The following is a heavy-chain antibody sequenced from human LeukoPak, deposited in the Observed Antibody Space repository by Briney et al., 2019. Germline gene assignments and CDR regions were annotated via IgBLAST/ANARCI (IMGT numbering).Heavy chain of an antibody. CDR1: GYTFTGYY. CDR3: ARARIAAAGTPNDY. Sequence: ASVKVSCKASGYTFTGYYMHWVRQAPGQGLEWMGWINPNSGGTNYAQKFQGRVTMTRDTSISTAYMELSRLRSDDTAVYYCARARIAAAGTPNDYWGQGTLVTVSS. J-gene: IGHJ4*02. D-gene: IGHD6-13*01. CDR2: INPNSGGT. V-gene: IGHV1-2*02.